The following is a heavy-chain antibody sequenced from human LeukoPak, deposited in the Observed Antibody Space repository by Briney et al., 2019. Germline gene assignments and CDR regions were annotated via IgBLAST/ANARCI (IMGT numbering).Heavy chain of an antibody. CDR2: ISASGGST. Sequence: GGSLRLSCAASGFTFSSYAMNWVRQAPGKGLEWVSTISASGGSTYYADSVKGRFTISRDNSKNTPYLQMNSLRAEDTAVYYCAKDAWGYSYGHSDYWGQGTLVTVSS. CDR3: AKDAWGYSYGHSDY. CDR1: GFTFSSYA. D-gene: IGHD5-18*01. J-gene: IGHJ4*02. V-gene: IGHV3-23*01.